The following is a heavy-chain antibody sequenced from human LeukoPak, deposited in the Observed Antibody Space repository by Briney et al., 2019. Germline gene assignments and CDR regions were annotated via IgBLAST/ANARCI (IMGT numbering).Heavy chain of an antibody. CDR1: GDSTSSDRYY. CDR2: IYYSGST. J-gene: IGHJ4*02. Sequence: SETLSLICTVSGDSTSSDRYYGGWVRQPPGKGLEWIGNIYYSGSTYNNPSLKSRVTMSVDTSKNQFFLKLNSVTAADTAVYYCARGRPYSGGYHLDYWGQGTLVTVSA. V-gene: IGHV4-39*02. CDR3: ARGRPYSGGYHLDY. D-gene: IGHD1-26*01.